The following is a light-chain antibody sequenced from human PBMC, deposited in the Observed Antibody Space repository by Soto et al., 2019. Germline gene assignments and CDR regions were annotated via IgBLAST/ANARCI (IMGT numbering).Light chain of an antibody. Sequence: QSVLTQPASVSGSPGQSITISCTGTGSDVGGYNYVSWYQQHPDKAPKLIIYDVSNRPSGVSNRFSGSKSGNTASLTISGLQAEDEADYYCTSYKSSSTGVFGTGTKVTVL. J-gene: IGLJ1*01. CDR2: DVS. V-gene: IGLV2-14*03. CDR3: TSYKSSSTGV. CDR1: GSDVGGYNY.